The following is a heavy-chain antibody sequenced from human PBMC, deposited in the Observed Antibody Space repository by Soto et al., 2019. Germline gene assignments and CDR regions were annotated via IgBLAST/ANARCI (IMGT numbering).Heavy chain of an antibody. Sequence: TVSGGSISSYYWSWIRLPPGKGLEWIGYIYYSGSTNYNPSLKSRVTISVDTSKNQFSLKLSSVTAADTAVYYCARVSYYYDSSGYYFDYWGQGTLVTVSS. CDR3: ARVSYYYDSSGYYFDY. CDR2: IYYSGST. D-gene: IGHD3-22*01. J-gene: IGHJ4*02. CDR1: GGSISSYY. V-gene: IGHV4-59*01.